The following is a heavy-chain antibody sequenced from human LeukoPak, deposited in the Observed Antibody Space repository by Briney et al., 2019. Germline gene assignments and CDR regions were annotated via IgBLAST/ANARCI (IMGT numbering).Heavy chain of an antibody. D-gene: IGHD3-22*01. CDR1: GFTFSDYY. Sequence: GGSLXLSCAASGFTFSDYYMSWIRQAPGKGLEWVSYISSSGSTIYYADSVKGRFTIYRDKAKNSMYMQMNRLRDEDRAVYYCARDGERGYYYDSSGYYWNDYWGQGTLVTVSS. CDR2: ISSSGSTI. J-gene: IGHJ4*02. V-gene: IGHV3-11*04. CDR3: ARDGERGYYYDSSGYYWNDY.